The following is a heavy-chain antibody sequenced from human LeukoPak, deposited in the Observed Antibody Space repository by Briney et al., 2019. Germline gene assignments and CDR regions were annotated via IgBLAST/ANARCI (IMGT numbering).Heavy chain of an antibody. Sequence: SETLSLTCTVSGGPISSSSYYWGWIRQPPGKGLEWIGSIYYSGSTYYNPSLKSRVTISVDTSKNQFSLKLSSVTAADTAVYYCARQGVWGSYRPTDAFDIWGQGTMVTVSS. CDR2: IYYSGST. D-gene: IGHD3-16*02. CDR1: GGPISSSSYY. CDR3: ARQGVWGSYRPTDAFDI. V-gene: IGHV4-39*01. J-gene: IGHJ3*02.